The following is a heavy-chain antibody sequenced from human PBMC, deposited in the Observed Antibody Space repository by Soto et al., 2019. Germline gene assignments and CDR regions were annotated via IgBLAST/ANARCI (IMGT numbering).Heavy chain of an antibody. CDR1: GGSITSTYSY. Sequence: QLQLQESGPGLVKPSETLSLTCTVSGGSITSTYSYWGWIRQPPGKGLEWLGSVYYTGTTNYTPSLESRVPISTETSKNHFSRKLQSVTAPDTSVYCRARHPTHTELPAYSTPFFDYWGQGTLITVSS. CDR3: ARHPTHTELPAYSTPFFDY. J-gene: IGHJ4*02. D-gene: IGHD2-21*01. V-gene: IGHV4-39*02. CDR2: VYYTGTT.